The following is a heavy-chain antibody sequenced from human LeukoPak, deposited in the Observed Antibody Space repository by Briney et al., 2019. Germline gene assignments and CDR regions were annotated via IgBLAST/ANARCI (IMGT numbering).Heavy chain of an antibody. D-gene: IGHD6-19*01. CDR3: ARVVRYSSGPLTDLLPYYFDY. CDR2: INAGNGNT. CDR1: GYTFTSYA. V-gene: IGHV1-3*03. Sequence: ASVKVSCKASGYTFTSYAMHWVRQAPGQRLGWMGWINAGNGNTKYSQEFQGRVTITRDTSASAVYMELSSLRSDDMAVYYCARVVRYSSGPLTDLLPYYFDYWGQGTLVTVSS. J-gene: IGHJ4*02.